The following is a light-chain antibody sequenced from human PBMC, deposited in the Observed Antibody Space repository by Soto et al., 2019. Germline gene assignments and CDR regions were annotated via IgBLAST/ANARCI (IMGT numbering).Light chain of an antibody. V-gene: IGKV1-39*01. CDR3: QQSYSAPS. CDR2: AAS. CDR1: QSINSY. Sequence: DIQMTQSPSSLSASVGDRVTITCRASQSINSYLNWYQQKPGKAPKLLISAASHLQSGVPSRFSGSGSGTDFTLTISSLQPEDFATYYCQQSYSAPSFGGGTKVEI. J-gene: IGKJ4*01.